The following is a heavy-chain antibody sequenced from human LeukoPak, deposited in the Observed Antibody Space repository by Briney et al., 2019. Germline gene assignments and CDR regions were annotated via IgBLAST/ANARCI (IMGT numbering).Heavy chain of an antibody. D-gene: IGHD2-15*01. J-gene: IGHJ4*02. Sequence: PGGSLRLSCVVSGFSFSDHYMDWVRQAPGKGLEWVGRIRNKANSYTTEYAASVKGRFTISRDDSKNSVYLQMNSLETEDTAVYYCAVGYCSGGDCYVSNYWGQGTLVTVSS. CDR3: AVGYCSGGDCYVSNY. CDR2: IRNKANSYTT. V-gene: IGHV3-72*01. CDR1: GFSFSDHY.